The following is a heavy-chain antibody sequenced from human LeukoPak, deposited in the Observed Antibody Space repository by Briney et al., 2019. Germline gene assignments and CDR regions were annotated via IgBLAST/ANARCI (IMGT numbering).Heavy chain of an antibody. V-gene: IGHV3-48*03. CDR1: GFAFSSYE. CDR3: ARVSPNTVTTLQYFDY. CDR2: ISSTGTSI. D-gene: IGHD4-17*01. Sequence: GGSLRLSCAASGFAFSSYEMNWVRQAPGKGLEWVSYISSTGTSIYYADSVKGRFTISRDNAKNSLYLQMNSLRAEDTAVYYCARVSPNTVTTLQYFDYWGQGTLVTVSS. J-gene: IGHJ4*02.